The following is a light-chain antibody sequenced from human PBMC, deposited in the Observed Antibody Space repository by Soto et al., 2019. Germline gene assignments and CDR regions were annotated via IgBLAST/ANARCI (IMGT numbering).Light chain of an antibody. CDR3: QQYYTTPYT. Sequence: DIVMTQSPDSLAVSLGERSTINCKSSQSVLYSFDNRNNLTWYQQKPGQPPKLLIYGASTRESGVPERFSGRGSGTDFALTIISLQAEDVAVYYCQQYYTTPYTFGQGTMLEIK. CDR2: GAS. J-gene: IGKJ2*01. CDR1: QSVLYSFDNRNN. V-gene: IGKV4-1*01.